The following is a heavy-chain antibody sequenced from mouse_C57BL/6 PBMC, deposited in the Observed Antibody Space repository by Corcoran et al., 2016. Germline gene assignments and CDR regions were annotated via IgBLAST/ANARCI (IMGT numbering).Heavy chain of an antibody. D-gene: IGHD3-2*02. CDR1: GYTFTDYY. CDR3: ARAAQATPAY. V-gene: IGHV1-26*01. J-gene: IGHJ3*01. CDR2: INPNNGGT. Sequence: EVQLQQSGPELVKPGASVKISCKASGYTFTDYYMNWVKQSHGKSLEWIGDINPNNGGTSYNQKFKGKATLTVDKSSSTAYMELRSLTSEDSAVYYCARAAQATPAYWGQGTLVTVSA.